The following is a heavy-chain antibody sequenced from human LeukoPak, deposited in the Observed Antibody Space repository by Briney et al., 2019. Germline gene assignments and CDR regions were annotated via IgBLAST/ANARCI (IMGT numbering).Heavy chain of an antibody. CDR2: ISSSSSTI. CDR1: GFTFSSYS. V-gene: IGHV3-48*01. J-gene: IGHJ4*02. D-gene: IGHD3-22*01. Sequence: PGGSLRLSCAASGFTFSSYSMNWVRQAPGKGLEWVSYISSSSSTIYYADSVKGRFTISRDNAKNSLYLQMNSLRAEDTAVYYCARDSAIRAYYYDSSGYPTNFDYWGQGTLVTVSS. CDR3: ARDSAIRAYYYDSSGYPTNFDY.